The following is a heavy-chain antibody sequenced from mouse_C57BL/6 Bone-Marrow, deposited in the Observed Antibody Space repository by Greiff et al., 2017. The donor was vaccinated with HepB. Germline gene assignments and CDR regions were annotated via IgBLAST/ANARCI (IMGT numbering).Heavy chain of an antibody. CDR1: GYTFTSYT. CDR3: ALTMVTTFYYDIDY. D-gene: IGHD2-2*01. V-gene: IGHV1-4*01. CDR2: INPSSGYT. Sequence: VQLQQSGAELARPGASVKMSCKASGYTFTSYTMHWVKQRPGQGLEWIGYINPSSGYTKYNQKFKDKATLTADKSSSTAYMQLSSLTSEDSAVYYCALTMVTTFYYDIDYWGQGTSITVSA. J-gene: IGHJ4*01.